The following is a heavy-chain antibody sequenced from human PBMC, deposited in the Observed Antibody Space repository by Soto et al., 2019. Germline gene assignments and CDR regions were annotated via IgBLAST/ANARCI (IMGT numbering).Heavy chain of an antibody. CDR1: GGTFGNSA. CDR3: ARDGDPQSAFWSGPLGGGRFDP. D-gene: IGHD3-3*01. Sequence: QVQLVQSGAEVKKPGSSVNVSCKTSGGTFGNSAVTWVRQAPGQGLEWLGGIVPMFGTANYAQKFQGRATITADESTITAYMELSSLNTDDTAVYYCARDGDPQSAFWSGPLGGGRFDPWGQGTLVTVSS. CDR2: IVPMFGTA. J-gene: IGHJ5*02. V-gene: IGHV1-69*12.